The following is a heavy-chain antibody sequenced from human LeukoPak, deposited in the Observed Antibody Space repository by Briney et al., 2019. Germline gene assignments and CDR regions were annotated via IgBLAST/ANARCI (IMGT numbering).Heavy chain of an antibody. CDR1: GFTFSSYA. CDR3: ARDQTASGYLGVPDY. V-gene: IGHV3-30*01. D-gene: IGHD3-22*01. CDR2: ISYDGSNK. J-gene: IGHJ2*01. Sequence: GGSLRLSCAASGFTFSSYAMHWVRQAPGKGLEWVAVISYDGSNKYYADSVKGRFTISRDNSKNTLYLQMNSLRAEDTAVYYCARDQTASGYLGVPDYWGRGTLVTVSS.